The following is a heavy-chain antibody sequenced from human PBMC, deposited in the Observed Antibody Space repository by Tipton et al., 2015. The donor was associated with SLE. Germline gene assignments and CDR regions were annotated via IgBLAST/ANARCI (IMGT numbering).Heavy chain of an antibody. CDR1: GFTFSSYG. CDR3: ATDLSEYFDY. J-gene: IGHJ4*02. CDR2: IRYDGTSK. D-gene: IGHD1-14*01. Sequence: GSLRLSCAASGFTFSSYGMHWVRQAPGKGLEWVAFIRYDGTSKYYADSVKGRFTISRDNSKNTLYVQMNSLRPEDTAVYYCATDLSEYFDYWGQGTLVTVSS. V-gene: IGHV3-30*02.